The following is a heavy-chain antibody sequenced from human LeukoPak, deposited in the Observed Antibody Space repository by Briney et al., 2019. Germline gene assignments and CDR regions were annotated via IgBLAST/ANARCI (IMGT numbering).Heavy chain of an antibody. CDR3: ARDGALWDIVVVPAAAPRGAFDI. D-gene: IGHD2-2*01. CDR1: GGSISSYY. J-gene: IGHJ3*02. CDR2: IYTSGST. Sequence: SETLSLTCTASGGSISSYYWSWIRQPAGKGLEWIGRIYTSGSTNYNPSLKSRVTISVDKSKNQFSLKLSSVTAADTAVYYCARDGALWDIVVVPAAAPRGAFDIWGQGTMVTVSS. V-gene: IGHV4-4*07.